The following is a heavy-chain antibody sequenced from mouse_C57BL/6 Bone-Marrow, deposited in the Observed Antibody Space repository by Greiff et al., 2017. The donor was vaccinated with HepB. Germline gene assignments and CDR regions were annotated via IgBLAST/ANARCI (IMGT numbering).Heavy chain of an antibody. V-gene: IGHV5-17*01. CDR1: GFTFSDYG. CDR2: ISSGSSTI. D-gene: IGHD1-1*01. J-gene: IGHJ3*01. Sequence: EVMLVESGGGLVKPGGSLKLSCAASGFTFSDYGMHWVRQAPEKGLEWVANISSGSSTIYYADTVKGRFTISRDNVKNTLFLQMTSLRSEDTAMYYCARPCYYGSSPWFAYWGQGTLVTVSA. CDR3: ARPCYYGSSPWFAY.